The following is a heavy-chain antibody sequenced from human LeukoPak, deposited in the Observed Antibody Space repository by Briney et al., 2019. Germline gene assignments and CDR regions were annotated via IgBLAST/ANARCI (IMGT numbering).Heavy chain of an antibody. CDR1: GFTFSSYA. Sequence: GGSLRLSCAASGFTFSSYAMSWVRQAPGKGLEWVSAISGSGGSTYYADSVKGRFTISRDNSKNTLYLQMNSLRAEDTAVYYCAKDHLYDSSGNSDYWGQGTLVTVSS. CDR3: AKDHLYDSSGNSDY. D-gene: IGHD3-22*01. CDR2: ISGSGGST. J-gene: IGHJ4*02. V-gene: IGHV3-23*01.